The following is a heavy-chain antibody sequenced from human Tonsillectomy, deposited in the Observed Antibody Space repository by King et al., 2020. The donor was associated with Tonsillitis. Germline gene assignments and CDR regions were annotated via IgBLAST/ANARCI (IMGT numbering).Heavy chain of an antibody. CDR1: GGSISSDY. J-gene: IGHJ2*01. Sequence: HVQLQESGPGLVKPSETLSLTCTVSGGSISSDYWSWIRQPPGKGLEWIGYIHYSGSTNYNPSHKSRVTISIDTSKNRFSLKLTSVTAADTAVYYCARVHSSTYWYFDLWGRGTLVTVSS. V-gene: IGHV4-59*01. CDR2: IHYSGST. CDR3: ARVHSSTYWYFDL. D-gene: IGHD6-13*01.